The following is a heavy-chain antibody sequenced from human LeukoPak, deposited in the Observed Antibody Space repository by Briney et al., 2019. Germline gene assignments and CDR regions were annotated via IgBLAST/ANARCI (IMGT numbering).Heavy chain of an antibody. Sequence: ASVKVSCKASGYTFTSYDINWVRQAPGQGLEWMGWINPNSGGTNYAQKFQGRVTMTRDTSISTAYMELSRLRSDDTAVYYCARAAYSSGWYGRNFYFDYWGQGTLVTVSS. CDR1: GYTFTSYD. CDR3: ARAAYSSGWYGRNFYFDY. CDR2: INPNSGGT. J-gene: IGHJ4*02. V-gene: IGHV1-2*02. D-gene: IGHD6-19*01.